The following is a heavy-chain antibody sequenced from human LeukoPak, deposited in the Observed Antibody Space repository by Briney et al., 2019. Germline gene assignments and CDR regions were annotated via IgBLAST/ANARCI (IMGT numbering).Heavy chain of an antibody. CDR1: GFTFSSYA. Sequence: GGSLRLSCAASGFTFSSYAMSWVRQAPGKGLEWVSAISGSGGSTYYADSVKGRFTTSRDNSKNTLYLQMNSLRAEDTAVYYCAKTPGYGSSGAFDYWGQGTLVTVSS. V-gene: IGHV3-23*01. CDR2: ISGSGGST. CDR3: AKTPGYGSSGAFDY. D-gene: IGHD6-13*01. J-gene: IGHJ4*02.